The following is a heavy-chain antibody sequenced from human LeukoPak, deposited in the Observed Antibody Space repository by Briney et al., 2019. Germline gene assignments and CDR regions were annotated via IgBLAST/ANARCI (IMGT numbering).Heavy chain of an antibody. Sequence: GGSLRPSCAASGFNFNNYWMSWLRQAPGKGLEWVANIKDDGSEEYYVDSVKGRFTISRDNSKNTLYLQMNSLRAEDTAIYYCAKDYSTSWWFHYWGQGTLVTVSS. D-gene: IGHD6-13*01. CDR2: IKDDGSEE. J-gene: IGHJ4*02. CDR1: GFNFNNYW. CDR3: AKDYSTSWWFHY. V-gene: IGHV3-7*03.